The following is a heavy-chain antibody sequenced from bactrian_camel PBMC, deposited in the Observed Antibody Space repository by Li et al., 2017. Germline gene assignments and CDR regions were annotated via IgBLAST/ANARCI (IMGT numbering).Heavy chain of an antibody. Sequence: HVQLVESGGGSVQAGQSLKLSCVVNGRIFSTCDMAWYRQAPGKERELVSSFDGRTYYSDSVKGRFTISQDKAKNTLYLQMNSLKPEDTAIYYCAARYQGGFGLGGLCTDVLGDFPYWGQGTQVTVS. CDR2: SFDGRT. J-gene: IGHJ6*01. V-gene: IGHV3S57*01. CDR3: AARYQGGFGLGGLCTDVLGDFPY. D-gene: IGHD5*01. CDR1: GRIFSTCD.